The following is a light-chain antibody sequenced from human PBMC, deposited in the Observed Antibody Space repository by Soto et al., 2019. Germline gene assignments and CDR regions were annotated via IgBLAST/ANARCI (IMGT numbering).Light chain of an antibody. CDR3: QQYDNLPFT. J-gene: IGKJ3*01. CDR2: ESS. Sequence: DIQMTQSPSSLSASVGDRVTITCQASQDIRKYLNWYQHKPGKAPRLLIYESSNLETGVPSRFSGSGSGTDFTFTISGLQPEDIATYYCQQYDNLPFTFGPGTKVDIK. V-gene: IGKV1-33*01. CDR1: QDIRKY.